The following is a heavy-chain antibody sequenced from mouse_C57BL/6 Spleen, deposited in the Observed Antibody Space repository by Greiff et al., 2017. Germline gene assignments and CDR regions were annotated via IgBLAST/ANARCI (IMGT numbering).Heavy chain of an antibody. CDR3: ARGGGNYLDY. J-gene: IGHJ2*01. CDR2: INPNNGGT. Sequence: VQLQQSGPELVKPGASVKISCKASGYTFTDYYMNWVKQSHGKSLEWIGDINPNNGGTSYNQKFKGKATLTVDKSSSTAYMELRSLTSEDSAVYYCARGGGNYLDYWGQGTTLTVSS. CDR1: GYTFTDYY. V-gene: IGHV1-26*01.